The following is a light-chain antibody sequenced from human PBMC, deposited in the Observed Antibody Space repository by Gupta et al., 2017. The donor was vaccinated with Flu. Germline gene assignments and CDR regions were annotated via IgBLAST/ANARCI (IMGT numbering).Light chain of an antibody. V-gene: IGKV1-33*01. CDR2: DAS. J-gene: IGKJ3*01. CDR3: QQYDNLQFT. Sequence: DIQMTQSPSSLSASVGDRVTITCQASQDISNYLNWYQQKPGKAPKLRIYDASNLETGVPSRFSGSGSGTDFTVTISSLQPEDIATYYCQQYDNLQFTFGPGTKVDIK. CDR1: QDISNY.